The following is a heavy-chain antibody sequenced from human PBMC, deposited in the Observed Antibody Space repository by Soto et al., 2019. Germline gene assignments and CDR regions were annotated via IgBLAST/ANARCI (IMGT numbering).Heavy chain of an antibody. CDR2: IYYSGST. D-gene: IGHD3-10*01. J-gene: IGHJ6*02. Sequence: SETLSLTCTVSGGSISSSSYYWGWIRQPPGKGLEWIGSIYYSGSTYYNPSLKSRVTISVDTSKNQFSLKLSSVTAADTAVYYCARLVGVLDYYGMDVWGQGXTVTVYS. CDR1: GGSISSSSYY. V-gene: IGHV4-39*01. CDR3: ARLVGVLDYYGMDV.